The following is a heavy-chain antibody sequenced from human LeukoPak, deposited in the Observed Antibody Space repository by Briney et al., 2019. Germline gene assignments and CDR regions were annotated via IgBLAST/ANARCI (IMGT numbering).Heavy chain of an antibody. V-gene: IGHV4-59*01. J-gene: IGHJ4*02. CDR3: ATGYSSTWYYFDY. Sequence: SVTLSLTCTVSGDSISSYHWIWTPQPPGKAVEWLVYIYHSGSTNYNPPLKSRVTISADTSKEQFSLKLASATAADTAVYYCATGYSSTWYYFDYWGQGTLVTVSS. D-gene: IGHD6-13*01. CDR2: IYHSGST. CDR1: GDSISSYH.